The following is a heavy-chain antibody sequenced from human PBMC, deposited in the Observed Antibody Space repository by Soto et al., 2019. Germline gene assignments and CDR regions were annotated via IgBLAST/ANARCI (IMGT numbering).Heavy chain of an antibody. Sequence: GGSLRLSCAASGSTFSSYGMHWVRQAPGKGLEWASAISASGGSTYADSVKGRFTISRDNSKNTLYLQMNSLRVEDTAVYYCAKVLSSGSYSGALEYWGQGALVTVSS. CDR2: ISASGGST. CDR1: GSTFSSYG. J-gene: IGHJ4*02. D-gene: IGHD1-26*01. CDR3: AKVLSSGSYSGALEY. V-gene: IGHV3-23*01.